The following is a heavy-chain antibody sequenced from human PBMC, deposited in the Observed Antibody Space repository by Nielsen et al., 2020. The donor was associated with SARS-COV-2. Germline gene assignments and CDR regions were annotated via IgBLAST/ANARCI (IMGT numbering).Heavy chain of an antibody. CDR2: TSYDGSNK. V-gene: IGHV3-30*18. J-gene: IGHJ3*02. D-gene: IGHD3-3*01. Sequence: WIRQPPGKGLEWVAVTSYDGSNKYYADSVKGRFTISRDNSKNTLYLQMNSLRAEDTAVYYCAKEGDDFWSGYQGNDAFDIWGQGTMVTVSS. CDR3: AKEGDDFWSGYQGNDAFDI.